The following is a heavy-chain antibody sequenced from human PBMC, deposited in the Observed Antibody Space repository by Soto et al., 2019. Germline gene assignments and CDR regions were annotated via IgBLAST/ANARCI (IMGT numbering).Heavy chain of an antibody. V-gene: IGHV1-3*01. CDR1: GYTFTSYA. CDR2: INAGNGNT. J-gene: IGHJ6*02. Sequence: ASVKVSCKASGYTFTSYAMHWVRQAPGQRLEWMGWINAGNGNTKYSQKFQGRVTITRDTSASTAYMELSSLRSEDTAVYYCARAEAQPYYYYGMDVWGQGTTVTVSS. CDR3: ARAEAQPYYYYGMDV. D-gene: IGHD5-18*01.